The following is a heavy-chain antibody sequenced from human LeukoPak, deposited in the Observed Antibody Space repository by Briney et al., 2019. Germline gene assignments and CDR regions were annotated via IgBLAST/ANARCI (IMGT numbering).Heavy chain of an antibody. Sequence: DPSETLSLTCGVSGGSITSTNWWSWVRQPPGRGLEWIGEVSLSGLTNYNPSLSSRVIMALDTSKNHLSLNLTSVTAADTAVYYCSRENGAFSPFGYWGQGTLVTVPS. J-gene: IGHJ4*02. CDR2: VSLSGLT. V-gene: IGHV4-4*02. CDR3: SRENGAFSPFGY. D-gene: IGHD2-8*01. CDR1: GGSITSTNW.